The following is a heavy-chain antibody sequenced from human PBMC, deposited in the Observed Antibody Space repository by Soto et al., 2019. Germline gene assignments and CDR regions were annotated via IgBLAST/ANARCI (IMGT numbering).Heavy chain of an antibody. CDR2: ISGTGANT. J-gene: IGHJ4*02. CDR3: ATLRFCTSSSCYGREGGY. V-gene: IGHV3-23*01. D-gene: IGHD2-2*01. CDR1: GFTFSSYA. Sequence: EVQLLESGGGLVQPGGSLRLSCADSGFTFSSYAMSWVRQVPGKGLEWVSAISGTGANTYYADSVKGRFTISRDNSKNTLFRQMNSLRADDAAVYYCATLRFCTSSSCYGREGGYWGQGTLVTVSS.